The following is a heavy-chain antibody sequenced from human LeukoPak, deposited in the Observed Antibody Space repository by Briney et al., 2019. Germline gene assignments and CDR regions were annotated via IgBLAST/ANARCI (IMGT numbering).Heavy chain of an antibody. J-gene: IGHJ6*02. Sequence: GASVKVSCKASGYTFTSYDINWVRQATGQGLEWMGWMNPNSGNTGYAQKFQGRVTMTRNTSISTAYMELSSLRSEDTAVYYCARARWGQWPRHGMDVWGQGTTVTVSS. CDR3: ARARWGQWPRHGMDV. V-gene: IGHV1-8*01. CDR2: MNPNSGNT. D-gene: IGHD6-19*01. CDR1: GYTFTSYD.